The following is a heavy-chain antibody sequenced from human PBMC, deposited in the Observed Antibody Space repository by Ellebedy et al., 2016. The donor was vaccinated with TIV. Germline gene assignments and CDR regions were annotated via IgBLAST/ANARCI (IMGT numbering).Heavy chain of an antibody. D-gene: IGHD3-3*01. CDR2: ICYIGST. J-gene: IGHJ6*02. CDR3: ARHEQLRAFGVVIYGHYGMDV. CDR1: GGSINSSSYC. Sequence: GSLRLXCTVSGGSINSSSYCWGWIRQPPGKGLEWIGNICYIGSTYYNPSLKSRVTISVDTSKNQFSRRLSSVTAADTAVYYCARHEQLRAFGVVIYGHYGMDVWGQGTTVTVSS. V-gene: IGHV4-39*01.